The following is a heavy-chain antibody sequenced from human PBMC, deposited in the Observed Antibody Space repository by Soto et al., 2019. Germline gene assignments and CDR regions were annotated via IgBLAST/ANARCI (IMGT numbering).Heavy chain of an antibody. CDR3: ARGTTVRMWNYGMDV. CDR1: GGSISSGGYY. CDR2: IYYSGST. V-gene: IGHV4-31*03. J-gene: IGHJ6*02. Sequence: QVQLQESGPGLVKPSQTLSLTCTVTGGSISSGGYYWSWIRQHPGKGLEWIGYIYYSGSTYYNPSLKSRVTTSVDTSKNQFSLKLSSVTAADTAVYYCARGTTVRMWNYGMDVWGQGTTVTVSS. D-gene: IGHD4-4*01.